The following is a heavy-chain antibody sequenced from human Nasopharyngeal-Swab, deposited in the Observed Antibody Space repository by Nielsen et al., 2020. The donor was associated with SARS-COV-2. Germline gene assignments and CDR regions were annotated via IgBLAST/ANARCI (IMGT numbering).Heavy chain of an antibody. CDR2: IYYSGIT. Sequence: LRLSCTVSGGSISSGGYYWSWIRQHPGKGLEWIGYIYYSGITYYNPSLKIRVTISVDTSKNQFSLKLSSVTAADTAVYYCARDRYSNLNLFDPWGQGTLVTVSS. J-gene: IGHJ5*02. CDR1: GGSISSGGYY. CDR3: ARDRYSNLNLFDP. D-gene: IGHD4-11*01. V-gene: IGHV4-31*03.